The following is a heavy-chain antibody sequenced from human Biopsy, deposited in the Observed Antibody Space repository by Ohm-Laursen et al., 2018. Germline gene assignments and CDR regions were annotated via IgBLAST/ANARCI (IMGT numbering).Heavy chain of an antibody. CDR1: GYTFTAYG. Sequence: SVKVSCKASGYTFTAYGISWVRQAPGQGLEWMGWISTYNDDTSIAQKFQGRVSMTTDTSTRTAYMELRRLRSADTAIYFCARDPGCDFWSGSDPFDIWGQGTLVTVS. D-gene: IGHD3-3*01. V-gene: IGHV1-18*04. CDR2: ISTYNDDT. CDR3: ARDPGCDFWSGSDPFDI. J-gene: IGHJ3*02.